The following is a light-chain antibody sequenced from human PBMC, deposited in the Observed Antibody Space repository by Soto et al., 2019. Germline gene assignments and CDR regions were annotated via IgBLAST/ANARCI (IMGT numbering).Light chain of an antibody. CDR2: DVN. V-gene: IGLV2-11*01. CDR1: SSDVGGYNY. CDR3: CSDTGSYTWV. Sequence: QSALTQPRSVSGSPGQSVTISCTGTSSDVGGYNYVSWYQQHPGKAPKFMIYDVNKRPAGVPDRFSGSKSGNTASLTISGLQAEDEADYYCCSDTGSYTWVFGGGTKLTVL. J-gene: IGLJ3*02.